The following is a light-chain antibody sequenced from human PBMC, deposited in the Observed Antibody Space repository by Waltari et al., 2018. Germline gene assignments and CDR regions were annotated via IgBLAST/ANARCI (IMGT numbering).Light chain of an antibody. Sequence: EIVMTQSPATLSVSPGDRVTLSCRASQSVSSSLAWYQRRPGQAPRLLIYGASTRATGVPARFRGSGSGTEFTLTISSLQSEDFAVYYCQQYGNWLWTFGQGTKVEIK. CDR2: GAS. J-gene: IGKJ1*01. CDR3: QQYGNWLWT. CDR1: QSVSSS. V-gene: IGKV3-15*01.